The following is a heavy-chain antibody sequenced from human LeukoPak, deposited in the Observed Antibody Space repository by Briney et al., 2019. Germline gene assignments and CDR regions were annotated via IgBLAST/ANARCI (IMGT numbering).Heavy chain of an antibody. V-gene: IGHV3-21*01. Sequence: GGSLRLSCAASGYTFSSYSMNWVRQAPGKGLEWVSSISSSSSYIYYAESVKGRFTISRDNAKNSLYLQMNSLRAEDTAVYYCARDLDDSSGYYSGNWFDPWGQGTLVTVSS. CDR1: GYTFSSYS. CDR2: ISSSSSYI. J-gene: IGHJ5*02. D-gene: IGHD3-22*01. CDR3: ARDLDDSSGYYSGNWFDP.